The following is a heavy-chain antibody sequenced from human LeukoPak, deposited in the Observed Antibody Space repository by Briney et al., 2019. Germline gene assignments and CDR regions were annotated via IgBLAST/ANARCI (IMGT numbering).Heavy chain of an antibody. V-gene: IGHV3-21*01. Sequence: GGSLRLSCAASGFTFSSYSMNWVRQAPGKGLEWVSSISSSSSYIYYADSVKGRFTISRDNAKNSLYLQMNSLRAEDTAVYYCAREREYSSSWYLFDYWGQGTLVTVSS. CDR3: AREREYSSSWYLFDY. D-gene: IGHD6-13*01. CDR1: GFTFSSYS. CDR2: ISSSSSYI. J-gene: IGHJ4*02.